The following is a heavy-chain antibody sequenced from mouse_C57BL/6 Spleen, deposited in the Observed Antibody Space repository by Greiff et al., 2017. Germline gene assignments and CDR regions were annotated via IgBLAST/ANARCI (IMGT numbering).Heavy chain of an antibody. D-gene: IGHD2-1*01. Sequence: QVQLQQPGAELVRPGSSVKLSCKASGYTFTSYWMDWVQQRPGQGLEWIGNIYPSDSETHYNQKFKDKATLAEDKSYSTAYMQLSRLTSEDSAVYYCARGGGNYEAWFAYWGKGTLVTVSA. V-gene: IGHV1-61*01. CDR3: ARGGGNYEAWFAY. CDR1: GYTFTSYW. CDR2: IYPSDSET. J-gene: IGHJ3*01.